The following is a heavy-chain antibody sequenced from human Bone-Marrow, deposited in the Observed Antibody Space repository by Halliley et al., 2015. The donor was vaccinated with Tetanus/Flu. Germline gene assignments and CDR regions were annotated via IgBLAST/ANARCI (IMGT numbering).Heavy chain of an antibody. J-gene: IGHJ4*02. CDR3: ARDPLDVTGGGSFDY. Sequence: VASIHQGGSEKYYVDSVKGRFTISRDNAKNSLYLQMNSLRVEDTALYYCARDPLDVTGGGSFDYWGQGTLVPFSS. D-gene: IGHD2-8*02. CDR2: IHQGGSEK. V-gene: IGHV3-7*03.